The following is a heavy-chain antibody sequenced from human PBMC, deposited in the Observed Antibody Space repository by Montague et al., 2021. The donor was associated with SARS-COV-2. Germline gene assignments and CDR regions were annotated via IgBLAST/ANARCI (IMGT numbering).Heavy chain of an antibody. CDR1: GFTFSSYA. J-gene: IGHJ4*02. Sequence: SLRLSCAVSGFTFSSYAFHWVRQAPGKGLDWVAVISYDGTNKYYADSVKGRLTISRDNSKNTLYLQMNSLRPDDSAMYYCARDRGEYSGSPHYYFDYWGQGTLVTVSS. D-gene: IGHD1-26*01. CDR3: ARDRGEYSGSPHYYFDY. V-gene: IGHV3-30-3*01. CDR2: ISYDGTNK.